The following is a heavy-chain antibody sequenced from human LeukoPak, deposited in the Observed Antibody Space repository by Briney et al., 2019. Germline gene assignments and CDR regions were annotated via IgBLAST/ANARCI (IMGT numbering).Heavy chain of an antibody. J-gene: IGHJ4*02. V-gene: IGHV4-39*01. CDR1: GGSISSSNYY. CDR2: IYYSGST. CDR3: ARHRESITMVRGALIFDFDY. D-gene: IGHD3-10*01. Sequence: SETLSLTCTASGGSISSSNYYWGWIRQPPGKGLEWIGSIYYSGSTYYNPSLKSRVTISVDTSKSQFSLKLSSVTAADTAVYYCARHRESITMVRGALIFDFDYWGQGTLVTVSS.